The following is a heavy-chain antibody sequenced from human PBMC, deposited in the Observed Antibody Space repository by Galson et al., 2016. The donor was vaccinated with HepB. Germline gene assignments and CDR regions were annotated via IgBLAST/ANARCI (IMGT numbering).Heavy chain of an antibody. CDR2: ISFDGKSK. J-gene: IGHJ4*01. V-gene: IGHV3-30*03. D-gene: IGHD3-22*01. Sequence: GKGLEWVAIISFDGKSKNYVDYVKGRFTISRDNSKNTLYLEMNSLRAEDTAVYYCARKFGNSGYADYWGQGTLVTVSS. CDR3: ARKFGNSGYADY.